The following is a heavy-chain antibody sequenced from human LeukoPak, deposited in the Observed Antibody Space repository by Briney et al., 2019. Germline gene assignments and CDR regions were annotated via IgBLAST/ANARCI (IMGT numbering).Heavy chain of an antibody. CDR3: ASLMYGMDV. D-gene: IGHD2-8*01. CDR1: GGSFSGYY. CDR2: INHSGST. J-gene: IGHJ6*02. Sequence: PSETLSLTCAVYGGSFSGYYWSWIRQPPGKGLEWIGEINHSGSTNYNPSLKSRVTISVDTSKNQFSLKLSSVTAADTAVYYCASLMYGMDVWGQGTTVTVSS. V-gene: IGHV4-34*01.